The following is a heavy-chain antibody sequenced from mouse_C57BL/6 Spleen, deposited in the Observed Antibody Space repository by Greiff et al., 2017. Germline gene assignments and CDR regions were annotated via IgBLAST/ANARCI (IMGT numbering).Heavy chain of an antibody. Sequence: QVQLQQPGAELVKPGASVKLSCKASGYTFTSYWMQWVKQRPGQGLEWIGEIDPSDSYTNYNQKFKGKATLTVDTSSSTAYMQLSSLTSEDSAVYYCARGGGSSSYFDYWGQGTTLTVSS. V-gene: IGHV1-50*01. CDR2: IDPSDSYT. CDR3: ARGGGSSSYFDY. D-gene: IGHD1-1*01. CDR1: GYTFTSYW. J-gene: IGHJ2*01.